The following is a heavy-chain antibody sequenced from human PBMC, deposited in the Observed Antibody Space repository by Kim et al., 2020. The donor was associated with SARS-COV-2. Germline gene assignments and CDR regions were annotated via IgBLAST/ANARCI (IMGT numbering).Heavy chain of an antibody. CDR2: IKQDGSEK. CDR1: GFTFSSYW. Sequence: GGSLRLSCAASGFTFSSYWMSWVRQAPGKGLEWVANIKQDGSEKYYVDSVKGRFTISRDNAKNSLYLQMNSLRAEDTAVYYCASGGEGDAFDIWGQGTMVTVSS. J-gene: IGHJ3*02. V-gene: IGHV3-7*01. CDR3: ASGGEGDAFDI. D-gene: IGHD2-21*01.